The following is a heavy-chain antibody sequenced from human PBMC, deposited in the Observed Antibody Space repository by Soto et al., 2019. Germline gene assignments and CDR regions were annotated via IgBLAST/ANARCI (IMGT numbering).Heavy chain of an antibody. CDR2: ISSSSSTI. V-gene: IGHV3-48*01. CDR1: GFTFSSYS. D-gene: IGHD6-13*01. CDR3: ARHPERIAQIGWFAP. Sequence: EVQLVESGGGLVQPGGSLRLSCAASGFTFSSYSMNWVRQAPGKGLEWVSYISSSSSTIYYADSVKGRFTISRDNAKNAVYLQMKSLGAKDTAVYDCARHPERIAQIGWFAPWGQGTLVTVSS. J-gene: IGHJ5*02.